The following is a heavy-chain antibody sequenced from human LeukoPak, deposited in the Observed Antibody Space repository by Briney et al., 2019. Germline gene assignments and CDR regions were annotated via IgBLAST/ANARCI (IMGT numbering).Heavy chain of an antibody. Sequence: SETLSLTCTVSGGSISSGGYYWSWIRQHPGKGLEWIGYIYYSGSTYYNPSLKSRVTISVDTSKNQFSLKLSSVTAADTAVYYCARGANSGYSSSWYFPASVYFDYWGQGTLVTVSS. CDR2: IYYSGST. J-gene: IGHJ4*02. CDR1: GGSISSGGYY. D-gene: IGHD6-13*01. CDR3: ARGANSGYSSSWYFPASVYFDY. V-gene: IGHV4-31*03.